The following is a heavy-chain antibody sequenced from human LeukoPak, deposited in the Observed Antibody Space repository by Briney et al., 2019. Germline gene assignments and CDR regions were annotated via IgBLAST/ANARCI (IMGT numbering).Heavy chain of an antibody. V-gene: IGHV3-21*01. J-gene: IGHJ4*02. CDR2: ISSSSSYI. CDR1: GFTFSRNS. Sequence: GGSLRLSCAASGFTFSRNSMNWVRQAPGKGLEWVSSISSSSSYIYYADSVKGRFTISRDNAKNSLYLRMNSLRDEDTAVYYCARRLPGSGYSEFDYWGQGTLVTVFS. CDR3: ARRLPGSGYSEFDY. D-gene: IGHD3-22*01.